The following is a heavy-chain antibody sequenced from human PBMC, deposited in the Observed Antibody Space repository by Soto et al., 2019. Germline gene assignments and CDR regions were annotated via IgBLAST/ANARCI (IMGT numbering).Heavy chain of an antibody. Sequence: SRTLSLPCAISGDSVSSNSAAWNWIRQSPSRGLEWLGRTYYRSKWYNDYAVSVKSRITINPDTSKNQFSLQLSSVTPEDTAVYYCARASEGYSGYGLGRPSYYYYGMDDWGQGTTVTVSS. CDR3: ARASEGYSGYGLGRPSYYYYGMDD. D-gene: IGHD5-12*01. CDR1: GDSVSSNSAA. V-gene: IGHV6-1*01. CDR2: TYYRSKWYN. J-gene: IGHJ6*02.